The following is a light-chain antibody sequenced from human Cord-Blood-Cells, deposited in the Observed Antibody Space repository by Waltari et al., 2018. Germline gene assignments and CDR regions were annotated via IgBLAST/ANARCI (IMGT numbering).Light chain of an antibody. V-gene: IGKV3-20*01. CDR1: QSVSSSY. CDR2: GAS. J-gene: IGKJ2*01. CDR3: QQYGSSPYT. Sequence: IVLTQSPGTLSLSPGELATLSCRASQSVSSSYLAWYQQKPGQAPRLLIYGASSRATGIPDRFSGSASGTDFTLTISRLEPEDFAVYYCQQYGSSPYTFGQWTKLEIK.